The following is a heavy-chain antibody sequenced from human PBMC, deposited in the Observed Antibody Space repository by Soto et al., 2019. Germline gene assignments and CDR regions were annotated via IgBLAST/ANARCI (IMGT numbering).Heavy chain of an antibody. V-gene: IGHV1-69*12. CDR3: ARDAHDFWSGSHYYYYGMDV. J-gene: IGHJ6*02. Sequence: QVQLVQSGAEVKKPGSSVKVSCKASGGTFSSYAISWVRQAPGQGLEWMGGIIPIFGTANYAQKFQGRVTITANEAXXTXYXERSSLRSEDTAVYYCARDAHDFWSGSHYYYYGMDVWGQGTTVTVSS. D-gene: IGHD3-3*01. CDR2: IIPIFGTA. CDR1: GGTFSSYA.